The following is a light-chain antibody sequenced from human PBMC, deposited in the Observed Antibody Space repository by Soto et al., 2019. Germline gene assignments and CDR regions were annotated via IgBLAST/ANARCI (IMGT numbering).Light chain of an antibody. CDR3: PSYDTSLSASV. V-gene: IGLV1-40*01. J-gene: IGLJ2*01. CDR2: DNT. Sequence: QAVVTQPPSVSGAPGQRVTISCTGSRSNIGAGYAVHWYQQLPGTAPKLLIYDNTNRPSGVPDRFSASESGTSASLAITGLQSEDEADYYCPSYDTSLSASVFGGGTKVTVL. CDR1: RSNIGAGYA.